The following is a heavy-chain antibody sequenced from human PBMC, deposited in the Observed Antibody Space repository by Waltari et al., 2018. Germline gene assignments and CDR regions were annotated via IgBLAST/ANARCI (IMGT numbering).Heavy chain of an antibody. CDR1: GYTFTGYS. V-gene: IGHV1-2*02. Sequence: QVQLVQSGAEVKKPGASVKVSCKASGYTFTGYSMHWVRQAPGQGLEWMGWINPNSGGTNYAQKFQGRVTMTRDTSISTAYMELSRLRSDDTAVYYCARDNDILTGYYNLYYFDYWGQGTLVTVSS. CDR2: INPNSGGT. J-gene: IGHJ4*02. D-gene: IGHD3-9*01. CDR3: ARDNDILTGYYNLYYFDY.